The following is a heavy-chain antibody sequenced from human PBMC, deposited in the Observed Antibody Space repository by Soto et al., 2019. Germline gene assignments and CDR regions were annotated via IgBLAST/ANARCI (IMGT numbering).Heavy chain of an antibody. CDR3: ARLYSGTRPPDY. V-gene: IGHV4-39*01. J-gene: IGHJ4*02. Sequence: PLTCTVSGDSISSRTYYWGWIREPPGKGLEWIGSIYYSGSTYYNPFLKSRVRISVDTSKNQISLKLSSVTAADTAVYYCARLYSGTRPPDYWGRGTLVTVSS. D-gene: IGHD1-26*01. CDR1: GDSISSRTYY. CDR2: IYYSGST.